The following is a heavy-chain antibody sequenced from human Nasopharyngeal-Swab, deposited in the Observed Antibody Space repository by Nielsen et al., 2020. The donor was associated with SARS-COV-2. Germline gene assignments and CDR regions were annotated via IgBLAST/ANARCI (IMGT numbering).Heavy chain of an antibody. J-gene: IGHJ4*02. V-gene: IGHV4-34*01. CDR1: GGSFSGYY. Sequence: SETLSLTCAVYGGSFSGYYWSWIRQPPGKGLEWIGEINHSGSTNYNPSLKSRVTISVDTSKNQFSLKLSSVTAADTAVYYCARLDYYYGLGSYRYWGQGTLVTVSS. CDR2: INHSGST. CDR3: ARLDYYYGLGSYRY. D-gene: IGHD3-10*01.